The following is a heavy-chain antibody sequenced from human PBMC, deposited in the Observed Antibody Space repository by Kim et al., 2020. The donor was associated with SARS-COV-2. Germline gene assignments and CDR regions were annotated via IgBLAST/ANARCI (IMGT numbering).Heavy chain of an antibody. CDR3: AKEGPPGIGGYHA. Sequence: GGSLRLSCAASGFTFSSYGMHWVRQAPGKGLEWVAVISYDGSNKYYADSVKGRFTISRDNSKNTLYLQMNSLRAEDTAVYYCAKEGPPGIGGYHAWSQGTLVTVSS. D-gene: IGHD2-15*01. CDR1: GFTFSSYG. V-gene: IGHV3-30*18. J-gene: IGHJ4*02. CDR2: ISYDGSNK.